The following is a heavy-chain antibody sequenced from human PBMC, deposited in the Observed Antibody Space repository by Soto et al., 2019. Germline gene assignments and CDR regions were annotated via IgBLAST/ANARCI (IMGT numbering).Heavy chain of an antibody. CDR1: GYTFTSYG. V-gene: IGHV1-18*01. D-gene: IGHD6-19*01. J-gene: IGHJ3*02. CDR3: GRGLGSSGWDDAFDI. Sequence: ASVKVSCKASGYTFTSYGISWVRQAPGQGLEWMGWISAYNGNTNYAQKLQGRVNMTTDTSTSTAYMELRSLRSDDTAVYYCGRGLGSSGWDDAFDIWGQGTMVTVSS. CDR2: ISAYNGNT.